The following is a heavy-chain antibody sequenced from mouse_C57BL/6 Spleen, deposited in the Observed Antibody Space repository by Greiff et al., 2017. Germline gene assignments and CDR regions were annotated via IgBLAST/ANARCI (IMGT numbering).Heavy chain of an antibody. CDR1: GYTFTSYW. J-gene: IGHJ2*01. D-gene: IGHD1-1*01. V-gene: IGHV1-7*01. CDR2: INPSSGYT. Sequence: QVHVKQSGAELAKPGASVKLSCKASGYTFTSYWMHWVKQRPGQGLEWIGYINPSSGYTKYNQKFKDKATLTADKSSSTAYMQLSSLTYEDSAVYYCASTVVAPGYFDYWGQGTTLTVSS. CDR3: ASTVVAPGYFDY.